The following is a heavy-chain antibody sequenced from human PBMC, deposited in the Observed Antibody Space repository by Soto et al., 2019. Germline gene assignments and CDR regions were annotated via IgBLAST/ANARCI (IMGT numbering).Heavy chain of an antibody. J-gene: IGHJ4*02. CDR1: GGSISSSNW. CDR3: ARRWGEGRVDY. CDR2: IYHSGNT. Sequence: SETLSLTCAVSGGSISSSNWWSWVRQPPGKGLEWIGEIYHSGNTNYNPSLKSRVTMAVDKSRNQFSLKPSSVTAADTAVYYCARRWGEGRVDYWGQGTLVTVS. D-gene: IGHD3-16*01. V-gene: IGHV4-4*02.